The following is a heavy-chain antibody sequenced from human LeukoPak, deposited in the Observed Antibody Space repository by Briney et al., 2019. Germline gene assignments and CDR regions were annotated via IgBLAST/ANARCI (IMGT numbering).Heavy chain of an antibody. CDR1: GFTFSSYA. Sequence: GRSLRLSCAASGFTFSSYAMHWVRQAPGKGLEWVAVISYDGSNKYYADSVKGRFTISRDNSKNTLYLQMNSLRAEDTAVYYCGRDLNYYDSSDGGYWGQGTLVTVSS. CDR2: ISYDGSNK. J-gene: IGHJ4*02. D-gene: IGHD3-22*01. V-gene: IGHV3-30*01. CDR3: GRDLNYYDSSDGGY.